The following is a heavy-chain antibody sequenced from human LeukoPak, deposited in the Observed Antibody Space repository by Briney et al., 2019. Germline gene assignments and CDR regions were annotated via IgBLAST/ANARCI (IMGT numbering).Heavy chain of an antibody. D-gene: IGHD5-12*01. CDR2: INPSGGST. V-gene: IGHV1-46*01. Sequence: ASVKASCKASGYTFTSYYMHWVRQAPGQGLEWMGIINPSGGSTSYAQKFQGRVTMTRDTSTSTVYVELSSLRSEDTAVYYCARDQGDYDYTHHYWGQGTLVTVSA. CDR1: GYTFTSYY. CDR3: ARDQGDYDYTHHY. J-gene: IGHJ4*02.